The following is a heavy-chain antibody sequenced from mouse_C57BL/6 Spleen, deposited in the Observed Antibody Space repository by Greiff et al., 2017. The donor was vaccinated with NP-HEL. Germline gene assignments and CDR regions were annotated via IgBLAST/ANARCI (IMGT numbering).Heavy chain of an antibody. CDR2: IRLKSDNYAT. J-gene: IGHJ2*01. Sequence: EVKVEESGGGLVQPGGSMKLSCVASGFTFSNYWMNWVRQSPEKGLEWVAQIRLKSDNYATHYAESVKGRFTISRDDSKSSVYLQMNNLGAEDTGIYYCTPAYYSNYDFDYWGQGTTLTVSS. V-gene: IGHV6-3*01. CDR1: GFTFSNYW. CDR3: TPAYYSNYDFDY. D-gene: IGHD2-5*01.